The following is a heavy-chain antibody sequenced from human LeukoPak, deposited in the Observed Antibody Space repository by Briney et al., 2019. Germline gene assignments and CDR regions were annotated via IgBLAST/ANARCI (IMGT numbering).Heavy chain of an antibody. D-gene: IGHD5-24*01. J-gene: IGHJ4*02. CDR2: VHYRGSP. Sequence: SETLSLTCTVSGGSVTTYYWSWIRQFPGKRLEWIGHVHYRGSPDYNPSLTSRVTISVDTSKNQFCLRLTSVTAADTAVYYCARDSANGNNWSFDYWGLGTLVTVSS. V-gene: IGHV4-59*02. CDR3: ARDSANGNNWSFDY. CDR1: GGSVTTYY.